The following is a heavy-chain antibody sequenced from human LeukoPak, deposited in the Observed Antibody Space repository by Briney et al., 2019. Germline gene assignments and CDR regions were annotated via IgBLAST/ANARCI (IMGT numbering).Heavy chain of an antibody. CDR2: IKQDGSEK. J-gene: IGHJ4*02. D-gene: IGHD4-17*01. V-gene: IGHV3-7*04. Sequence: GGSLRLSCAASGLTFSRSWMNWVRQAPGKGLERVGNIKQDGSEKYYVDSVKGRFTISRDNAKNSLYLQMNSLRAEDTAVYYCARGYGDSIHFDYWGQGTLVTVSS. CDR1: GLTFSRSW. CDR3: ARGYGDSIHFDY.